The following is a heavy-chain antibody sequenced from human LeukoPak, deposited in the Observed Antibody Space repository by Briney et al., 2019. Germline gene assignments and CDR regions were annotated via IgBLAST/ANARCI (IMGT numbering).Heavy chain of an antibody. D-gene: IGHD5-24*01. V-gene: IGHV6-1*01. Sequence: SHTLSLTCAISGDSVSSNSAAWNWLRQSPSRGLEWLGRTYYRSKWYNDYAVAVKSRITINPDTSKNQFSLQLNSVTPEDTAVYYCARDWTVRRDGYNLEPGNYGMDVWGQGTTVTVSS. CDR1: GDSVSSNSAA. CDR2: TYYRSKWYN. J-gene: IGHJ6*02. CDR3: ARDWTVRRDGYNLEPGNYGMDV.